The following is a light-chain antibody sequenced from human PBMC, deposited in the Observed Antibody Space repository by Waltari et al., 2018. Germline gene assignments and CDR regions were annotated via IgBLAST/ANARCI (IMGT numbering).Light chain of an antibody. CDR2: MGS. Sequence: DIVMTQSPLSLPVTPGEPASISCRSSQSLLYSDGFTYLDWYLQKPGQSPQLLIDMGSNRAAGVPDRFSGSGSDTDFTLKISRVEAEDVGVYYCMQALQTPLTFGEGTKVEIK. V-gene: IGKV2-28*01. CDR3: MQALQTPLT. CDR1: QSLLYSDGFTY. J-gene: IGKJ4*01.